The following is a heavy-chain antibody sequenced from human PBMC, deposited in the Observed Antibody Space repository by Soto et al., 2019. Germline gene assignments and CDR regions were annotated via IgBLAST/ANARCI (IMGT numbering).Heavy chain of an antibody. Sequence: ASVKVSCKASGYTFTSYGISWVRQAPGQGLEWMGWISAYNGNTNYAQKLQGRVTMTTDTSTSTAYMKLRSLRSDDTAVYYCARSLDGYSYGIYYYYGMDVWGQGTTVTVSS. J-gene: IGHJ6*02. V-gene: IGHV1-18*04. CDR1: GYTFTSYG. CDR2: ISAYNGNT. D-gene: IGHD5-18*01. CDR3: ARSLDGYSYGIYYYYGMDV.